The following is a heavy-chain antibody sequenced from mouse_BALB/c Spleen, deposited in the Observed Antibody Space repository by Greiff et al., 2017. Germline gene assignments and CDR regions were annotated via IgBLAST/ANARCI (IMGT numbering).Heavy chain of an antibody. CDR3: AREDYGSSGFAY. J-gene: IGHJ3*01. D-gene: IGHD1-1*01. V-gene: IGHV3-6*02. Sequence: EVQLQESGPGLVKPSQSLSLTCSVTGYSITSCYYWNWIRQFPGNKLEWMGYISYDGSNNYNPSLKNRISITRDTSKNQFFLKLNSVTTEDTATYDCAREDYGSSGFAYWGQGTLVTVSA. CDR2: ISYDGSN. CDR1: GYSITSCYY.